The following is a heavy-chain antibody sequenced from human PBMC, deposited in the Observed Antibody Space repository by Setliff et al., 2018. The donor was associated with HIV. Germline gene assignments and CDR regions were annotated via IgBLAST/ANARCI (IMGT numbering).Heavy chain of an antibody. CDR1: GYTFTSYG. V-gene: IGHV1-18*01. Sequence: ASVKVSCKASGYTFTSYGISWVRQAPGQGLEWMGWISAYNGNTNYAQKFQGRVTITRDTSASTAYMELSSLRSEDTAVYYCARDCGKDAFDIWGQGTMVTVSS. CDR2: ISAYNGNT. CDR3: ARDCGKDAFDI. J-gene: IGHJ3*02.